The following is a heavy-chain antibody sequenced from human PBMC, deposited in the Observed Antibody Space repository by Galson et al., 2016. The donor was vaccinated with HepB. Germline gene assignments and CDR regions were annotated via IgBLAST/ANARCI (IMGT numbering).Heavy chain of an antibody. V-gene: IGHV4-39*07. D-gene: IGHD6-6*01. CDR2: IFYSGIT. Sequence: ETLSLTCAVSSGSISSSTYYWGWIRQPPGKGLEWIGSIFYSGITYYNPSLTSRVTISLDTSKNQVSLRLSSVTAADTALYYCARDTVRDSSSYYYYYGLDVWGQGTTVTVSS. CDR3: ARDTVRDSSSYYYYYGLDV. J-gene: IGHJ6*02. CDR1: SGSISSSTYY.